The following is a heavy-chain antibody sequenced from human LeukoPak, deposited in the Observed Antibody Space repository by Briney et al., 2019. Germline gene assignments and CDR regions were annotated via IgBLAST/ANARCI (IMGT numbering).Heavy chain of an antibody. D-gene: IGHD6-6*01. CDR2: IYYSGST. CDR3: ARDQGPHTPLDAFDP. J-gene: IGHJ5*02. Sequence: TSETLSLTCAVSGGSISSGGYSWSWIRQPPGKGLEWIGYIYYSGSTYYNPSLKSRVTISVDTSKNQFSLKLSSVTAADTAVYYCARDQGPHTPLDAFDPWGQGTLVTVSS. V-gene: IGHV4-30-4*07. CDR1: GGSISSGGYS.